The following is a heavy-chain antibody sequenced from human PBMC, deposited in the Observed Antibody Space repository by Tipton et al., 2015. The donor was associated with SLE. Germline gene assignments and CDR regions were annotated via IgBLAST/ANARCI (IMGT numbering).Heavy chain of an antibody. CDR3: AREDGSPGAFDI. J-gene: IGHJ3*02. D-gene: IGHD1-26*01. CDR1: GFTFSSYS. V-gene: IGHV3-48*01. CDR2: IRSSSTTI. Sequence: GSLRLSCAASGFTFSSYSMSWVRQAPGKGLEWVSYIRSSSTTIYYADSVKGRFTISRDNAKNSLYLQMNSLRAEDTAVYYCAREDGSPGAFDIWGQGTMVTVSS.